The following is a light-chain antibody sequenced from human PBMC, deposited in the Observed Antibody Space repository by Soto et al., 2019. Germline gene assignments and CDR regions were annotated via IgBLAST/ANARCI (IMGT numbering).Light chain of an antibody. CDR2: RSD. Sequence: QSVLTQSPSASGTPGQRVIIACSGSSSNIGSNHVNWYRDLPGAAPKLLIFRSDQRPSGVPDRFSGSKSGTTASLAISGLQSGDEADYYCAAWDDSRYGVVFGGGTKVTVL. V-gene: IGLV1-44*01. CDR3: AAWDDSRYGVV. J-gene: IGLJ2*01. CDR1: SSNIGSNH.